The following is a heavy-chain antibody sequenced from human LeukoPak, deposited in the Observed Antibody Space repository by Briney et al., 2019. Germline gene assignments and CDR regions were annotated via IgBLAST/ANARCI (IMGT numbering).Heavy chain of an antibody. CDR2: ISDDERKK. V-gene: IGHV3-30*03. CDR3: ARDGRQPTIFGVVTSFDY. D-gene: IGHD3-3*01. Sequence: GGSLGLSCTASGFSFSAYGMHWVRQAPGKGLEWVANISDDERKKYYADSVKGRFTISRDSSKNTLFLQMDSLGPEDTAVYYCARDGRQPTIFGVVTSFDYWGQGTLVTVSS. J-gene: IGHJ4*02. CDR1: GFSFSAYG.